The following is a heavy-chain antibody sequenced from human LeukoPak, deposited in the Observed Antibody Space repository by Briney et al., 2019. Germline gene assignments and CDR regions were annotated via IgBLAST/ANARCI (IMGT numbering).Heavy chain of an antibody. Sequence: GGSLRLSCAASGFTFGSYGMSWVRQAPGKGLEWVSAISGSGGSTYYADSVKGRFTISRDNSKNTLCLQMNSLRAEDTAVYYCAKVALGYSYEYFDYWGQGTLVTVSS. J-gene: IGHJ4*02. D-gene: IGHD5-18*01. CDR2: ISGSGGST. CDR1: GFTFGSYG. V-gene: IGHV3-23*01. CDR3: AKVALGYSYEYFDY.